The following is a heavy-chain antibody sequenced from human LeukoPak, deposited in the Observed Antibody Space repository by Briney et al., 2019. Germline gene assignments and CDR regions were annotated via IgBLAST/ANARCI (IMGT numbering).Heavy chain of an antibody. CDR1: GFTFSSYT. CDR3: AGGLSGTPPLPPQY. CDR2: ISSSSSYI. D-gene: IGHD2-2*01. Sequence: GGSLRLSCAASGFTFSSYTMNWVRQAPGKGLEWVSAISSSSSYIYYADSVKGRFTIPRDNAKNSLYLQMNSLRSEDTAVYYCAGGLSGTPPLPPQYWGQGTLVTVSS. V-gene: IGHV3-21*04. J-gene: IGHJ4*02.